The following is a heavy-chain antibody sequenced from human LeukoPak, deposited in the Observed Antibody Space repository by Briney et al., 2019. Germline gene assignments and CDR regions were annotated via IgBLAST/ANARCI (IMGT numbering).Heavy chain of an antibody. Sequence: SETLSLTCAVYGGSFXGYYWNWIRQPPGEGLEWXGXINHSGSTTYNRSLKSRVTISLDTSKNQFSLKLSSVTAADTAVYYCARTLDSRRYIVRRPYSMDVWGQGTTVTVSS. V-gene: IGHV4-34*01. CDR2: INHSGST. CDR3: ARTLDSRRYIVRRPYSMDV. CDR1: GGSFXGYY. J-gene: IGHJ6*02. D-gene: IGHD3-22*01.